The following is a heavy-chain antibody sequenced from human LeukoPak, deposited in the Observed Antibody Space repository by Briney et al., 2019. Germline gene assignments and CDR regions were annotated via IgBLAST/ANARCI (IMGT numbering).Heavy chain of an antibody. D-gene: IGHD1-1*01. CDR2: INNEGTDT. Sequence: GGSLRLSCVVSGLTFSHHWTHWVRQVPGKGLVWVSHINNEGTDTRYADSVRGRFTISRDNAKNTVYLQMNSLSPEDAALYYCATKAGNFQERVSLDYWGQGTLVTVSS. CDR3: ATKAGNFQERVSLDY. V-gene: IGHV3-74*01. CDR1: GLTFSHHW. J-gene: IGHJ4*02.